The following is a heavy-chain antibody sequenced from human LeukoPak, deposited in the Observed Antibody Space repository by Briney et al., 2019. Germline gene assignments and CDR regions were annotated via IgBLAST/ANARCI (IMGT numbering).Heavy chain of an antibody. CDR1: GYSIASGYY. D-gene: IGHD3-22*01. V-gene: IGHV4-38-2*02. J-gene: IGHJ5*02. Sequence: PSETLSLTCSVSGYSIASGYYWGWIRQSPGKGLEGIGSLYYSVSTNYNPSLKSRVTISVDTSKNQFSLKLSSVTAADTAVYYCAREETYYYDSSGYYSNWFDPWGQGTLVTVSS. CDR3: AREETYYYDSSGYYSNWFDP. CDR2: LYYSVST.